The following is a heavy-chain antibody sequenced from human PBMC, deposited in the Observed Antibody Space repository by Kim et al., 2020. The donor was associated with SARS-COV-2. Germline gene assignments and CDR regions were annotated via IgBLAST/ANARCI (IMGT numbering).Heavy chain of an antibody. CDR3: ARGGGVYSSSSGYFDY. CDR2: ISYDGSNK. V-gene: IGHV3-30-3*01. J-gene: IGHJ4*02. CDR1: GFTFSSYA. D-gene: IGHD6-6*01. Sequence: GGSLRLSCAASGFTFSSYAMHWVRQAPGKGLEWVAVISYDGSNKYYADSVKGRFTISRDNSKNTLYLQMNSLRAEDTAVYYCARGGGVYSSSSGYFDYWGQGTLVTVSS.